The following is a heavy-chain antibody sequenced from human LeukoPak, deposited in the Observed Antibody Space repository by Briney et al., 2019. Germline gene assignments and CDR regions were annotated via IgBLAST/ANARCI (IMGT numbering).Heavy chain of an antibody. CDR3: AWYYYDSSGYIGPRDY. CDR2: IYSGGST. Sequence: GGSLRLSCAASGFTVSSNYMSWVRQAPGKGLEWVSVIYSGGSTYYADSVKGRFTISRDNSKNTLYLQMNSLRAEDTAVYCCAWYYYDSSGYIGPRDYWGQGTLVTVSS. V-gene: IGHV3-53*01. J-gene: IGHJ4*02. CDR1: GFTVSSNY. D-gene: IGHD3-22*01.